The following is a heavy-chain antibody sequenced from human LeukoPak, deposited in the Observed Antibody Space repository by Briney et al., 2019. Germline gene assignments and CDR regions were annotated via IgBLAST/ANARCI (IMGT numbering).Heavy chain of an antibody. CDR3: ARVAVAGIDY. D-gene: IGHD6-19*01. J-gene: IGHJ4*02. Sequence: GGSLRPSCAASGFTFSSYSMNWVRQAPGKGLEWVSSISSSSSYIYYADSVKSRFTISRDNAKNSLYLQMNSLRAEDTAVYYCARVAVAGIDYWGQGTLVTVSS. CDR1: GFTFSSYS. V-gene: IGHV3-21*01. CDR2: ISSSSSYI.